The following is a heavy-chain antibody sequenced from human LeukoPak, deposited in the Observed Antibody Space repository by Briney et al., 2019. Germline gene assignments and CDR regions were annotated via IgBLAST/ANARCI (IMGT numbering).Heavy chain of an antibody. CDR1: GSIFSNYW. CDR3: VRHDRGTYANWYFDL. J-gene: IGHJ2*01. V-gene: IGHV5-51*01. CDR2: IYPGDSDT. D-gene: IGHD3-16*01. Sequence: GESLQISCKGSGSIFSNYWIGWVRQLPGKGLEWMGTIYPGDSDTRYSPSFQGQVTISADRSISTAYLQWSSLKASDTAMYYCVRHDRGTYANWYFDLWGRGTLVTVSS.